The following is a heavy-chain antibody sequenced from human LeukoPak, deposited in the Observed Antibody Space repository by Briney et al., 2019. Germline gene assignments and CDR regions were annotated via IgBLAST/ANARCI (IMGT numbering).Heavy chain of an antibody. J-gene: IGHJ4*02. Sequence: GGSLRLSCAASGFTFSSYGMSWVRQAPGKGLEWVSAISGSGGSTYYADSVKGRFTISRDNSKNTLYLQMNSLRAEDTAVYYCANHDYGDYDLDYWGQGTLVTVSS. V-gene: IGHV3-23*01. D-gene: IGHD4-17*01. CDR3: ANHDYGDYDLDY. CDR1: GFTFSSYG. CDR2: ISGSGGST.